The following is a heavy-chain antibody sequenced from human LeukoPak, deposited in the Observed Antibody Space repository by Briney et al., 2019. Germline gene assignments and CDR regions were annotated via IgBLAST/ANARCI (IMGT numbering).Heavy chain of an antibody. CDR3: ARDTGLELRGFDP. Sequence: SVKVSCKASGGTFSSYAISWVRQAPGQGLEWMGGIIPIFGTANYAQKFQGRVTITADKSTSTAYTELSSLRSEDTAVYYCARDTGLELRGFDPWGQGTLVTVSS. V-gene: IGHV1-69*06. D-gene: IGHD1-7*01. J-gene: IGHJ5*02. CDR1: GGTFSSYA. CDR2: IIPIFGTA.